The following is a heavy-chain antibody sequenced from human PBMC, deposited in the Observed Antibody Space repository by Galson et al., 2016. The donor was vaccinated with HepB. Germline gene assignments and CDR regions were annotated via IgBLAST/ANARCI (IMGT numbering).Heavy chain of an antibody. CDR2: ISSSGSTI. V-gene: IGHV3-48*02. Sequence: SLRLSCAASGFTFSSYSMNWVRQAPGKGLEWVSYISSSGSTIYYADSVKGRFTISRDNAKNSLYLQMNSLRDEDTAVYYCASDYSSSWFLDYWGQGTLVTVSS. CDR3: ASDYSSSWFLDY. D-gene: IGHD6-13*01. J-gene: IGHJ4*02. CDR1: GFTFSSYS.